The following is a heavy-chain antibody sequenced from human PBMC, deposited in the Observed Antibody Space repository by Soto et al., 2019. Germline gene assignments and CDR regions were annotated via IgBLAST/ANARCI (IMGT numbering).Heavy chain of an antibody. D-gene: IGHD2-2*03. CDR1: GGSISSGDYY. CDR3: AREGNLGRWIQPLDS. V-gene: IGHV4-61*03. CDR2: IHYNGNT. J-gene: IGHJ4*02. Sequence: SETLSLTCTVSGGSISSGDYYWSWIRQPPGKGLEWIGNIHYNGNTKYSPSLKSRVTMSVDTSKNHFSLKLISVTTADTALYFCAREGNLGRWIQPLDSWGQGTLVTVSS.